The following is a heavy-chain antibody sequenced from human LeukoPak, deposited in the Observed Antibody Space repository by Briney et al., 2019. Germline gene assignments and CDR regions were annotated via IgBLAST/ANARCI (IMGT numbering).Heavy chain of an antibody. Sequence: SVKVSCKASGGTFSSYAISWVRQAPGQGLEWMGRIIPILGIANYAQKFQGRVTITADKSTSTAYMELSSLRSEDTAVYYCARVGWAPYCSGGSCYSNIDYWGQGTLVTVSS. J-gene: IGHJ4*02. CDR3: ARVGWAPYCSGGSCYSNIDY. D-gene: IGHD2-15*01. CDR1: GGTFSSYA. V-gene: IGHV1-69*04. CDR2: IIPILGIA.